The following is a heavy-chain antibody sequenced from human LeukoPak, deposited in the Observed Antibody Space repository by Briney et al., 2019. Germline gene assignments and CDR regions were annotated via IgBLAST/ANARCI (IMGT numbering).Heavy chain of an antibody. J-gene: IGHJ4*02. CDR1: GFTFSSYS. CDR2: ISGSGDST. D-gene: IGHD4-23*01. Sequence: PGGSLRLSCAASGFTFSSYSMTWVRQAPGKGLECVSTISGSGDSTFYAASVKGQFTISRDNSKNTLYLQMNSLRAEDTAVYYCAKDPLSYGGHYFDYWGQGTLVTVSS. V-gene: IGHV3-23*01. CDR3: AKDPLSYGGHYFDY.